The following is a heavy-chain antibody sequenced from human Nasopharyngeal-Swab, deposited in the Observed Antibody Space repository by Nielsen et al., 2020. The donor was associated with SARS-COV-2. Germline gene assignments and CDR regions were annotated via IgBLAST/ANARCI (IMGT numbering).Heavy chain of an antibody. CDR2: ISSTGNYI. Sequence: GESLKISCAASGFAFRNHSMHWVRQAPGRGLEWVSFISSTGNYIYYADSVKGRFTISRDNAKKSLHLQMDSLRVEDTAVYYCARSEYYFDYWGQGSLVTVSS. J-gene: IGHJ4*02. D-gene: IGHD3-16*01. CDR1: GFAFRNHS. CDR3: ARSEYYFDY. V-gene: IGHV3-21*01.